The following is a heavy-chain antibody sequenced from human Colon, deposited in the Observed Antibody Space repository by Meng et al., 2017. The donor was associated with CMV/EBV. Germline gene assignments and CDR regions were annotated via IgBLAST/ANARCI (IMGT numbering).Heavy chain of an antibody. V-gene: IGHV1-2*06. D-gene: IGHD2-15*01. CDR3: AKDWSGGSCFDY. Sequence: CQAAGYTFTAYIMHWVRRAPGQGLEWMERINPKSSDTRYAHNFQGRATLTRDTSITTAYMELTGLTSNDTAIYYCAKDWSGGSCFDYWGQGTLVTVSS. CDR2: INPKSSDT. J-gene: IGHJ4*02. CDR1: GYTFTAYI.